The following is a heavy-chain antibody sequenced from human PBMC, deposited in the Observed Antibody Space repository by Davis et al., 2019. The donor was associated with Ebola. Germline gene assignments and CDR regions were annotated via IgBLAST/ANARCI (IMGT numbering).Heavy chain of an antibody. D-gene: IGHD3-3*01. J-gene: IGHJ5*02. CDR2: MYNSGNS. CDR1: GGSIRSSSYY. Sequence: GSLRLSCTVSGGSIRSSSYYWGWIRQPPGKGLEWIGSMYNSGNSYYNPSLNSRVTISVDTSKNQFSLKLRSVTAADTAVYYCAGTISNNWFDRWGQGTLVTVSS. CDR3: AGTISNNWFDR. V-gene: IGHV4-39*01.